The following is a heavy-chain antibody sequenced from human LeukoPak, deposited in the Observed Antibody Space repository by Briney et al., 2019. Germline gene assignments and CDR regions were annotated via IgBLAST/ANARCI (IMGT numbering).Heavy chain of an antibody. Sequence: GGSLRLSCAASGFTFSTSGMHWVRQAPGKGLEWVAFIRNDGSNEYYGDSMKGRFTIFRDNSKNTLYLQMNTLRAEDTAAYYCARGGRTPFDYWGQGTLVTVSS. D-gene: IGHD3-16*01. CDR1: GFTFSTSG. CDR2: IRNDGSNE. V-gene: IGHV3-30*02. J-gene: IGHJ4*02. CDR3: ARGGRTPFDY.